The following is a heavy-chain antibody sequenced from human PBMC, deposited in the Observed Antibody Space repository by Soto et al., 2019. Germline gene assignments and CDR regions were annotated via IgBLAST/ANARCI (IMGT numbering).Heavy chain of an antibody. D-gene: IGHD3-3*01. CDR2: IIPIFGTA. CDR1: GGTFSSYA. CDR3: ARGSHDFWSGFGSGMDV. Sequence: QVQLVQSGAEVKKPGSSVKVSCKASGGTFSSYAISWVRQAPGQGLEWMGGIIPIFGTANYAQKFQGRVTITADESTSAAYMELSSLRSEDTAVYYCARGSHDFWSGFGSGMDVWGQGTTVTVSS. J-gene: IGHJ6*02. V-gene: IGHV1-69*01.